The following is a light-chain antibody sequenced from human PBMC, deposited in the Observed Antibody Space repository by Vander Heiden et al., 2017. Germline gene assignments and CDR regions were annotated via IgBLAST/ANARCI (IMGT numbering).Light chain of an antibody. V-gene: IGLV1-40*01. CDR1: SSNIGAGYA. CDR2: ANT. CDR3: LSYDSSLSDWV. J-gene: IGLJ3*02. Sequence: QPVLTPPPSGSGAPGPWVTISCSGSSSNIGAGYAVHWYQQLPGTAPKLLIFANTNRPSGIPDRVSVSQSGASASLAITGLQPDDEADYYCLSYDSSLSDWVFGGGTKLTVL.